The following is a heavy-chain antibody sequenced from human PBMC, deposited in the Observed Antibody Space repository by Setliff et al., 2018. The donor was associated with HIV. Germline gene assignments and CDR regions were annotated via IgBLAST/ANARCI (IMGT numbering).Heavy chain of an antibody. V-gene: IGHV4-34*01. D-gene: IGHD6-19*01. Sequence: PSETLSLTCAVYGGSFSGYYWSCIRQPPGKGLEWIGEINHGGNSNYNPSLKSRVIMSADTSKNQFSLRLTSLTAADTAMYYCARGSAVTGTLEYWGQGTLVTVSS. CDR2: INHGGNS. J-gene: IGHJ4*02. CDR3: ARGSAVTGTLEY. CDR1: GGSFSGYY.